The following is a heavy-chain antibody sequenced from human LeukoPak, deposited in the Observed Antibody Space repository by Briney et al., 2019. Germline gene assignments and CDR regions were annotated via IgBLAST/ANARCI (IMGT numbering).Heavy chain of an antibody. CDR1: GVTFSSYA. Sequence: PGGSLRLSCAASGVTFSSYAMSWVRQAPGKGLEWVSAISGSGGSTYYADSVKGRFTISRDNSKNTLYLQMNSLRAEDTAVYYCAKGGLRYFDWLLYFDYWGQGTLVTVSS. J-gene: IGHJ4*02. V-gene: IGHV3-23*01. D-gene: IGHD3-9*01. CDR2: ISGSGGST. CDR3: AKGGLRYFDWLLYFDY.